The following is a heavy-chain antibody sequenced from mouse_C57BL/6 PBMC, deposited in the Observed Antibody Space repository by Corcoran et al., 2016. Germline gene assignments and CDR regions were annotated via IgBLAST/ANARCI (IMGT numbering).Heavy chain of an antibody. V-gene: IGHV1-26*01. D-gene: IGHD1-1*01. J-gene: IGHJ2*01. Sequence: EVQLQQSGPVLVKPGASVKISCKASGYTFTDYYMNWVKQSHGKSLEWIGDINPNNGGTSYNQKFKGKATLTVDKSSSTAYMELRSLTSEDSAVYYCARSYGTNYFDYWGQGTTLTVSS. CDR3: ARSYGTNYFDY. CDR2: INPNNGGT. CDR1: GYTFTDYY.